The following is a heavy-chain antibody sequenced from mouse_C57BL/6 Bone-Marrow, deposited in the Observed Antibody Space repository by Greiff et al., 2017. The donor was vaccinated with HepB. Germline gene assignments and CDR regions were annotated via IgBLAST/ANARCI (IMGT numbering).Heavy chain of an antibody. V-gene: IGHV1-75*01. CDR1: GYTFTDYY. Sequence: VQLQQSGPELVKPGASVKISCKASGYTFTDYYINWVKQRPGQGLEWIGWIFPGSGSTYYNEKFKGKATLTVDKSSSTAYMLLSSLTSEDSAVYFCAKDGYGSSYWYFDVWGTGTTVTVSS. D-gene: IGHD1-1*01. CDR3: AKDGYGSSYWYFDV. CDR2: IFPGSGST. J-gene: IGHJ1*03.